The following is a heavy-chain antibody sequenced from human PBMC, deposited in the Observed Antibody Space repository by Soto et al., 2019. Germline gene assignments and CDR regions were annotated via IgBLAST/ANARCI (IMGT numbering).Heavy chain of an antibody. CDR2: ISYDGSNK. V-gene: IGHV3-30-3*01. J-gene: IGHJ6*02. CDR1: GFTFSSYA. Sequence: QVQLVESGGGVVQPGRSLRLSCAASGFTFSSYAMHWVRQAPGKGLEWVAVISYDGSNKYYADSVKGRFTISRDNSKNTLYLQMNRLRAEDTAVYYCARDLEQQLKVVRLYYYGMDVWGQGTTVTVSS. CDR3: ARDLEQQLKVVRLYYYGMDV. D-gene: IGHD6-13*01.